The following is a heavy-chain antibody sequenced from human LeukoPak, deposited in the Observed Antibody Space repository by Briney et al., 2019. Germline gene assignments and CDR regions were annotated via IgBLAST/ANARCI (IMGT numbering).Heavy chain of an antibody. CDR2: ISSSSSYM. J-gene: IGHJ4*02. V-gene: IGHV3-21*01. CDR1: GFTFSSYS. D-gene: IGHD1-26*01. CDR3: ARVSGSTRTRIFDY. Sequence: GGSLRLSCAASGFTFSSYSMNWVRPAPGRGLEGVSSISSSSSYMYYADSVKGRFTISRDNAKNSLYLQMNSLRAEDTAVYCCARVSGSTRTRIFDYWGQGTLVTVSS.